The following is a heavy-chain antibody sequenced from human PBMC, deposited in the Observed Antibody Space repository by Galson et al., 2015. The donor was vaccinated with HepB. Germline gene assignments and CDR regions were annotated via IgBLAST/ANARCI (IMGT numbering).Heavy chain of an antibody. CDR2: INRDGTTI. J-gene: IGHJ6*02. CDR3: ARALTTVRYSSGWYGGMDV. V-gene: IGHV3-74*01. CDR1: GFSLSSYW. Sequence: SLRLSCAASGFSLSSYWMHWVRQAPGKGPAWVSRINRDGTTINYADSVRGRFTISRDSDKNTLYLQMHSLRSEDTAVYYCARALTTVRYSSGWYGGMDVWGQGTTVTVSS. D-gene: IGHD6-19*01.